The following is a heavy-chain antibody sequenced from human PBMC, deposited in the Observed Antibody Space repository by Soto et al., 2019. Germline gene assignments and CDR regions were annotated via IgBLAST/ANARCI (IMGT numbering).Heavy chain of an antibody. D-gene: IGHD1-1*01. CDR3: ARSGDNYNRLDY. CDR2: SSNSGTFS. CDR1: GFTFSDYY. J-gene: IGHJ4*02. Sequence: GGSLRLSCEGSGFTFSDYYISWIRQAPGKGLEWISYSSNSGTFSRYADSVKGRFSISRDNTKNLLYLQMDSLRAEDTAVYYCARSGDNYNRLDYWGQGTPVTVSS. V-gene: IGHV3-11*06.